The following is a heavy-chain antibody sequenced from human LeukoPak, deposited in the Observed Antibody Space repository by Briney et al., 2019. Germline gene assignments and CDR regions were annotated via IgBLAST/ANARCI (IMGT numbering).Heavy chain of an antibody. D-gene: IGHD3-3*01. CDR3: ARDHYDFWSGYSGVNWFDP. V-gene: IGHV3-66*02. Sequence: PGGSLRLSCAASGFNVSSNYMSWVRQAPGKGLEWGSVIYSGGSTYYADSVKGRFTISRDNSKNTLYLQMNSLRAEDTAVYYCARDHYDFWSGYSGVNWFDPWGQGTLVTVSS. J-gene: IGHJ5*02. CDR2: IYSGGST. CDR1: GFNVSSNY.